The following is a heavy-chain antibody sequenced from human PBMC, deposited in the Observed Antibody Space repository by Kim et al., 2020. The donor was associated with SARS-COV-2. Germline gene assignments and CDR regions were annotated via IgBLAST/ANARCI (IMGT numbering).Heavy chain of an antibody. CDR2: VKQDGSEK. D-gene: IGHD3-22*01. CDR1: GFTFSSFR. Sequence: GGSLRLSCAASGFTFSSFRMTWARQAPGKGLEWVANVKQDGSEKSYVDSVKGRFTISRDNAKNSVYLQMNSLRAEDTAVYYCARGYYDSSGYYRYWGQGTLVTVSS. J-gene: IGHJ4*02. CDR3: ARGYYDSSGYYRY. V-gene: IGHV3-7*01.